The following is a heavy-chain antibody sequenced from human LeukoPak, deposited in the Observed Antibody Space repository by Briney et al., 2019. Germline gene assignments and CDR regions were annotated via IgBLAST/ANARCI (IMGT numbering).Heavy chain of an antibody. CDR2: IGSEK. Sequence: PGGSLRLSCAASGFIFSSYWMSWVRQAPGKGLEWVAKIGSEKYYLDSVKGRFTISRDNSKNTLYLQMNSLRAEDTAVYYCARSGSTYYYGMDVWGQGTTVTVSS. J-gene: IGHJ6*02. D-gene: IGHD3-10*01. V-gene: IGHV3-7*02. CDR3: ARSGSTYYYGMDV. CDR1: GFIFSSYW.